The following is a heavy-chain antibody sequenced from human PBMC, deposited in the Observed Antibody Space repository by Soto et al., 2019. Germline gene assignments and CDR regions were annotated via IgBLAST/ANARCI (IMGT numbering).Heavy chain of an antibody. V-gene: IGHV1-18*01. D-gene: IGHD2-15*01. J-gene: IGHJ5*02. Sequence: HVQLVQSGPEVKRSGASVTVSCKTSGYSFLKYGITWVRQAPGQGLEWMGWISPKKGNTNYAQKFQGRVTLTTNASTSIVYMQLTSLKSDDTAVYYCAREHLPNCDTTSCYLPWLQPWGQGTLVAVSS. CDR3: AREHLPNCDTTSCYLPWLQP. CDR2: ISPKKGNT. CDR1: GYSFLKYG.